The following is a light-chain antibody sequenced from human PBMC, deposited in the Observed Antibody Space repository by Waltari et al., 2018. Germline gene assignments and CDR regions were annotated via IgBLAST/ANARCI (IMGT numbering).Light chain of an antibody. J-gene: IGKJ2*01. CDR1: QTISSW. V-gene: IGKV1-5*01. Sequence: DIQMTQSPSTLSASVGDRVTITCRASQTISSWLAWYQQKAGKAPKLLIYDASTLESGVPSRFSGSGSGTEFTLTISSLHPDDFATYYCQQYDTYPIYTFGQGTKLEIK. CDR3: QQYDTYPIYT. CDR2: DAS.